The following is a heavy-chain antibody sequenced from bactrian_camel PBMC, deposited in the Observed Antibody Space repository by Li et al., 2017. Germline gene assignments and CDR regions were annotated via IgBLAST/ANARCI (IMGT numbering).Heavy chain of an antibody. CDR2: IDSGGVT. CDR1: GDTIGRYR. J-gene: IGHJ4*01. V-gene: IGHV3S55*01. Sequence: HVQLVESGGGSVQAGGSLRLSCVASGDTIGRYRMGWFRKIPDREREGVAAIDSGGVTSYIDSVKGRFTISQGTAKTTVYLQMDNLKPEDTAMYYCAGEGRYGGSWFLGRCQVVENEYNYWGQGTQV. D-gene: IGHD6*01. CDR3: AGEGRYGGSWFLGRCQVVENEYNY.